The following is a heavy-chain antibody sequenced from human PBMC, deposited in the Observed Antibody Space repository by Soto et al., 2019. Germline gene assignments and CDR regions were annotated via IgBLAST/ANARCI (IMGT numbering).Heavy chain of an antibody. Sequence: SETLSLTCTVSGGSISSYYWSWIRQPPGKGLEWIGYIYYSGSTNYNPSLKSRVTISVDTSKNQFSLKLSSVTAADTAVYYCARVVVVAATPVDWFDPWGQGTLVTVSS. J-gene: IGHJ5*02. V-gene: IGHV4-59*01. CDR1: GGSISSYY. CDR2: IYYSGST. CDR3: ARVVVVAATPVDWFDP. D-gene: IGHD2-15*01.